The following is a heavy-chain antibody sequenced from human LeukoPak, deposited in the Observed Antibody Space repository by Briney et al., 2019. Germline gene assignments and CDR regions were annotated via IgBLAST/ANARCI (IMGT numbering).Heavy chain of an antibody. CDR1: GDSISDYY. CDR2: IYTSGTT. J-gene: IGHJ4*02. D-gene: IGHD6-13*01. CDR3: ARQRIAADY. Sequence: PSETLSLTCTVSGDSISDYYLSWMRQPAGKGLEWIGRIYTSGTTNHNPSLKSRVTMSVDTSKNQFSLKMSSVTAADTAVYYCARQRIAADYWGQGTLVTVSS. V-gene: IGHV4-4*07.